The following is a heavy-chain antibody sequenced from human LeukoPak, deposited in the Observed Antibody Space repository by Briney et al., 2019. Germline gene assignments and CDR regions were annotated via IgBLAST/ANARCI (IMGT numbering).Heavy chain of an antibody. Sequence: ASVKVSCKASGYTFTGYYMHWVRQAPGQGVEWMGWINPNSGGTNYAQKFQGRVTMTRDTSISTAYMELSSLRSEDTAVYYCAPVEPSSGASRAGTWGQGTLVTVSS. J-gene: IGHJ5*02. D-gene: IGHD3-22*01. CDR2: INPNSGGT. V-gene: IGHV1-2*02. CDR1: GYTFTGYY. CDR3: APVEPSSGASRAGT.